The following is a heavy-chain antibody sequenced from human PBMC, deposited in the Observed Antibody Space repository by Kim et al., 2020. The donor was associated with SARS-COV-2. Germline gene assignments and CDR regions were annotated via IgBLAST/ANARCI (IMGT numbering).Heavy chain of an antibody. J-gene: IGHJ3*02. CDR3: KSGWAFDI. D-gene: IGHD3-16*01. V-gene: IGHV6-1*01. Sequence: WYFDYANSVKGRLTINADRAKNQFALQLNSVTPEDTAVYDCKSGWAFDIWGQGTMVTVSS. CDR2: WYF.